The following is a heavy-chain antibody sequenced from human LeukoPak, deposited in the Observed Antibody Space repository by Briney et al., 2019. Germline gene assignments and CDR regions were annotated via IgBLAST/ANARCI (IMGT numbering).Heavy chain of an antibody. D-gene: IGHD5-18*01. CDR1: GFTFSSYA. J-gene: IGHJ6*02. CDR3: AKSTRTYSYGYYYYYGMDV. CDR2: ISGSGGST. V-gene: IGHV3-23*01. Sequence: GGSLRLSCAASGFTFSSYAMSWVRQAPGKGLEWVSAISGSGGSTYYADSVKGRFTISRDNSKNTLYLQMNSLRAEDTAVHYCAKSTRTYSYGYYYYYGMDVWGQGTTVTVSS.